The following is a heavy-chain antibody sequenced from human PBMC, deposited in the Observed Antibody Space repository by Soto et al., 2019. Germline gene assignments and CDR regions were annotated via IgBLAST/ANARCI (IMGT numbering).Heavy chain of an antibody. CDR2: IYYSGST. V-gene: IGHV4-31*03. J-gene: IGHJ4*02. Sequence: SETLSLTCTVSGGSISSGGYYWSWIRQHPGKGLEWIGYIYYSGSTYYNPSLKSRVTISVDTSKKQFSLKLSSVTAADTAVYYCARGGVRYDSSGYYRVWGQGTLVTSPQ. D-gene: IGHD3-22*01. CDR1: GGSISSGGYY. CDR3: ARGGVRYDSSGYYRV.